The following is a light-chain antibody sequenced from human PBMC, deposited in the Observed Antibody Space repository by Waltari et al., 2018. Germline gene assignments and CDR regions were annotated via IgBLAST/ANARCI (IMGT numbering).Light chain of an antibody. V-gene: IGLV3-21*04. CDR3: QVWDDTTNSGV. CDR2: YDS. J-gene: IGLJ3*02. CDR1: NMESKS. Sequence: YVVTQPPSVSVAPGKTAPLTCGGENMESKSVNWYQQKPGQAPVLVIFYDSDRPSGIPERFSGSNSGNTATLTISWVEAGDEADYHCQVWDDTTNSGVFGGGTRLTVL.